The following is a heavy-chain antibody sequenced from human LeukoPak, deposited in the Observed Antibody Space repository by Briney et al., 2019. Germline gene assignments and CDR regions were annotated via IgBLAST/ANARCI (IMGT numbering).Heavy chain of an antibody. CDR1: GFTFYDYA. CDR2: INWNGGNT. CDR3: AATYSGNWEFDY. V-gene: IGHV3-20*04. Sequence: GGSLRLSCAASGFTFYDYAMSWVRQAPGKGLEWVSGINWNGGNTGSADSVKGRFTISRDNAKNSLYLQMNSLRAEDTALYYCAATYSGNWEFDYWGQGTLVTVSS. D-gene: IGHD1-26*01. J-gene: IGHJ4*02.